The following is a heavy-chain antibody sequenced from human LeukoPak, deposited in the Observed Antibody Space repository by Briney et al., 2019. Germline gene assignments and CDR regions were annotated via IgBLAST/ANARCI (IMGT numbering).Heavy chain of an antibody. J-gene: IGHJ4*02. D-gene: IGHD1-1*01. Sequence: GASVKVSCKASGYTFTTYGLSWVRQAPGQGLEWLGWISTYDDNIKYAQSLQGRLTLTIDTSTSTAYMELRSLRSEDTAVYYCARTFWNDGCDYWGQGTLVTVSS. V-gene: IGHV1-18*01. CDR3: ARTFWNDGCDY. CDR1: GYTFTTYG. CDR2: ISTYDDNI.